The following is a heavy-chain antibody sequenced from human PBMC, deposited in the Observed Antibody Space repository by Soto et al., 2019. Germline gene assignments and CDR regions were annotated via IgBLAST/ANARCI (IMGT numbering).Heavy chain of an antibody. V-gene: IGHV1-18*01. D-gene: IGHD3-10*01. CDR3: GRGWLGEFVDYFDV. CDR1: GYTFTSYA. CDR2: ISAYNGNT. Sequence: QVQLVQSGAEVKKPGASVKVSCKASGYTFTSYAISWVRQAPGQGLEWMGWISAYNGNTNYAQKLEGRVTMTTDTSTGTAYMELRSRRSDDTAVYYCGRGWLGEFVDYFDVWGQGTLVTVSS. J-gene: IGHJ4*02.